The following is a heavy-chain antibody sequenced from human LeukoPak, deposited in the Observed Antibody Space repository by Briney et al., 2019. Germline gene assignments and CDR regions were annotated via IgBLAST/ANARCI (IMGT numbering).Heavy chain of an antibody. Sequence: PGESLRLSCTTSGFTFGDYAMSWVRQAPGKGLEWVGFIRTRAYGGTTEYAASVKGRFTISRDEFKSLAYLQMNSLKTEDTAVYYCTRDGFGTVATGRYFDNWGQGTLVTVSS. J-gene: IGHJ4*02. V-gene: IGHV3-49*04. CDR3: TRDGFGTVATGRYFDN. D-gene: IGHD1-26*01. CDR2: IRTRAYGGTT. CDR1: GFTFGDYA.